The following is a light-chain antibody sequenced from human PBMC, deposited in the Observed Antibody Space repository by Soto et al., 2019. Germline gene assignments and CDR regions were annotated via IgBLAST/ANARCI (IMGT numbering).Light chain of an antibody. CDR2: SNN. CDR1: SSNIGINS. J-gene: IGLJ1*01. Sequence: SVLTHPPSASGTPGQRVAIACSGGSSNIGINSVSWYQQLPGTAPKLLIYSNNQRPSGVPDRFSGSKSGTSASLAISGLQSGAEADYYCAAWDDSLNGYVFGTGTKVTVL. V-gene: IGLV1-44*01. CDR3: AAWDDSLNGYV.